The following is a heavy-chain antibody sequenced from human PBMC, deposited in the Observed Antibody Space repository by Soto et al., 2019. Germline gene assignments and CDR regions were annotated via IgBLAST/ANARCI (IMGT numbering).Heavy chain of an antibody. J-gene: IGHJ5*02. CDR3: AREPFGRFDP. D-gene: IGHD3-10*01. CDR2: IIPVFGTT. CDR1: GDSFGSYA. V-gene: IGHV1-69*01. Sequence: QMQLVQSGPEVKKPGSSVKVSCKASGDSFGSYAVSWVRQAPGQGLEWMGAIIPVFGTTNYTQKFQGRVTITEDDSTTTAYMELSSLRSDDTAVYYWAREPFGRFDPWGQGTLGTVSS.